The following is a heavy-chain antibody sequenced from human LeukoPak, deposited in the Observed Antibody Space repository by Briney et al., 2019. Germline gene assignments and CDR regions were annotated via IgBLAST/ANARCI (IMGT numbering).Heavy chain of an antibody. Sequence: PGGSLRLSCAASGFTFSSYGMHWVRQAPGKGLEWVAIISFDGNNKYYADSVKGRFTISRDNAKNSLYLQMNSLRAEDTAVYYCAHVGYYYYYMDVWGKGTTVTVSS. V-gene: IGHV3-30*03. CDR3: AHVGYYYYYMDV. D-gene: IGHD1-26*01. CDR1: GFTFSSYG. J-gene: IGHJ6*03. CDR2: ISFDGNNK.